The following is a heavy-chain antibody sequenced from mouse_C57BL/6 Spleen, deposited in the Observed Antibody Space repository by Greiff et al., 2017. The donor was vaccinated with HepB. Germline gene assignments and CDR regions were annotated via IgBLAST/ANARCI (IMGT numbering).Heavy chain of an antibody. CDR1: GYTLTSYW. CDR3: ARLLSNYDY. CDR2: INPSNGRT. J-gene: IGHJ2*01. Sequence: VQLQQSGAELVNPGASVNLSCKASGYTLTSYWMHWVKQRPGQGLEWIGEINPSNGRTNYNEKFKSKATLTVDKSSSTAYMQLSSTTSEDSAVYYCARLLSNYDYWGQGTTLTVAS. D-gene: IGHD2-1*01. V-gene: IGHV1S81*02.